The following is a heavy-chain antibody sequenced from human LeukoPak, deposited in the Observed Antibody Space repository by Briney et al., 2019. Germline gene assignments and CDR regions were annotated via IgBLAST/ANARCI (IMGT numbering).Heavy chain of an antibody. J-gene: IGHJ4*02. CDR2: INHSGST. CDR3: ARVDTAMVY. CDR1: GGSFSGYY. D-gene: IGHD5-18*01. Sequence: SETLSLTCAVYGGSFSGYYSSWIRQPPGKGLEWIGEINHSGSTNYNPSLKSRVTISVDTSKNQFSLKLSSVTAADTAVYYCARVDTAMVYWGQGTLVTVSS. V-gene: IGHV4-34*01.